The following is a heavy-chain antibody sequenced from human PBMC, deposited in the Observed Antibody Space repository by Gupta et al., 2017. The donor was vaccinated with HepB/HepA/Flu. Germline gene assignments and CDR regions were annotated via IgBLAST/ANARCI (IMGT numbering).Heavy chain of an antibody. J-gene: IGHJ4*02. CDR2: TNPDGSVT. CDR1: RFAMGIHW. Sequence: VQLVESGVYLVPPGGSLRLSCAAFRFAMGIHWLTWVRQAPGKGLEYVALTNPDGSVTSYVNSLKDRFTISRANAKNSLFLQKNSLRVEDTAVYVCAGDPHWVNYWGQGTLVTVSS. V-gene: IGHV3-7*01. D-gene: IGHD7-27*01. CDR3: AGDPHWVNY.